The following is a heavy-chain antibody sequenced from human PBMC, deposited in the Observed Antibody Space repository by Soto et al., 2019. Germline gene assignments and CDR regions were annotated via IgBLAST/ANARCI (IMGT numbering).Heavy chain of an antibody. J-gene: IGHJ4*02. CDR2: IWYDGSNK. V-gene: IGHV3-33*01. CDR1: GFTFSSYG. D-gene: IGHD5-18*01. CDR3: ARDGGYSYEFDY. Sequence: GGSLRLSCAASGFTFSSYGMHWVRQAPGKGLEWVAVIWYDGSNKYYADSVKGRFTISRDNSKNTLYLQMNSLRAEDTAVYYCARDGGYSYEFDYWGQGTLVTVSS.